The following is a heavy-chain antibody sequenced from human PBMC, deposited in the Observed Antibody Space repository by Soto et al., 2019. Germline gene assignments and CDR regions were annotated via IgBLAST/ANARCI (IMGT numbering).Heavy chain of an antibody. J-gene: IGHJ5*02. CDR2: ISTYYGNT. V-gene: IGHV1-18*01. Sequence: ASVKVSCKTSGYMFTKFAISWVRQAPGQGLEWMGWISTYYGNTNFAQKLRGRVTMTTDTSANTVYMELRSLTSDDTAMYYCARDPASRYYYESSGYYDHWGQGTQVTSPQ. CDR1: GYMFTKFA. D-gene: IGHD3-22*01. CDR3: ARDPASRYYYESSGYYDH.